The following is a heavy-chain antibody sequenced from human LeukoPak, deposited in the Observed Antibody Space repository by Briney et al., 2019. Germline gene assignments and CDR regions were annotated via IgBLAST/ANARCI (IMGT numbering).Heavy chain of an antibody. J-gene: IGHJ4*02. D-gene: IGHD2-15*01. CDR1: GFTFSSYG. Sequence: PGGSLRLSCAASGFTFSSYGMHWVRQAPGKGLEWVAFIRYDGSNKYYADSVKGRFTISRDNSKNTLYLQMNSLRAEGTAVYYCAKLDSELIDYWGQGTLVTVSS. CDR3: AKLDSELIDY. V-gene: IGHV3-30*02. CDR2: IRYDGSNK.